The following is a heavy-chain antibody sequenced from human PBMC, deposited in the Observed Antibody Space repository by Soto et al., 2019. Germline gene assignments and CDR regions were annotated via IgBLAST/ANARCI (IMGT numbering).Heavy chain of an antibody. V-gene: IGHV4-34*01. D-gene: IGHD3-22*01. CDR2: INHSGST. CDR3: ASLKKYYDSSGYRYY. J-gene: IGHJ4*02. Sequence: PSETLSLTCAVYCGSFIGYCWSWIRQPPGRGLEWIGEINHSGSTNYNPSLKSRVNISVDTSKNQFSLKLSSVTAADTAVYYCASLKKYYDSSGYRYYWGQGTLVTVS. CDR1: CGSFIGYC.